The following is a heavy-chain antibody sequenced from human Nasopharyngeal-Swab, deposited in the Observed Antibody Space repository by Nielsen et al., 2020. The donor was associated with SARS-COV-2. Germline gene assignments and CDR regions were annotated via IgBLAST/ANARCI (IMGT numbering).Heavy chain of an antibody. J-gene: IGHJ4*02. V-gene: IGHV4-59*12. Sequence: GSLRLSCSVSGGSISSFYWSWIRQPPGSGLEWMGYFSNGETTIYNPSLKSRVTISVDTSNNQFSLKMTSVSAADTAVYYCARSNSGSYYGFDKWGPGTLVTVSS. CDR3: ARSNSGSYYGFDK. CDR1: GGSISSFY. CDR2: FSNGETT. D-gene: IGHD1-26*01.